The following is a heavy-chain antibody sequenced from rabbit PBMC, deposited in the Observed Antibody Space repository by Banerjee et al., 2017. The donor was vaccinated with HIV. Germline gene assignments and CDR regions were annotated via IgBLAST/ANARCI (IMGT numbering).Heavy chain of an antibody. D-gene: IGHD4-2*01. V-gene: IGHV1S45*01. CDR3: AGGGLGSAGYTYAFDP. J-gene: IGHJ2*01. CDR1: GFSFSNKYV. Sequence: QEQLVESGGGLVQPEGSLTLTCTASGFSFSNKYVMCWVRQAPGKGLEWIGCIGIGSGSTYYASWAKGRFTISKTSSTTVTLQMTSLTAADTATYFCAGGGLGSAGYTYAFDPWGQGTLVTVS. CDR2: IGIGSGST.